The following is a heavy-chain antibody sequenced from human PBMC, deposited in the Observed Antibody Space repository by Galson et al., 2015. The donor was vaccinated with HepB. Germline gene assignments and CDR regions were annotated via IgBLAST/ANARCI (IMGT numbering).Heavy chain of an antibody. V-gene: IGHV3-53*01. Sequence: SLRLSCAASGFTVSSNYMSWVRQAPAKGLEWVSIFYSGGSTYYADSVKGRFTISRDNSRNTLYLQMNSLRAEDTAVYYCARDLRLTIIWGQGTLVTVSS. J-gene: IGHJ4*02. CDR1: GFTVSSNY. D-gene: IGHD3-10*01. CDR2: FYSGGST. CDR3: ARDLRLTII.